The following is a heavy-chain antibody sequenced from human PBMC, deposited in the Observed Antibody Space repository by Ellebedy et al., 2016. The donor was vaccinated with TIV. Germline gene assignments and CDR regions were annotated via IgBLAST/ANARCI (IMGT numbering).Heavy chain of an antibody. D-gene: IGHD3-10*01. CDR1: GGSIDSSSSY. Sequence: SETLSLTCTVSGGSIDSSSSYWGWIRQPPGKGLEWIGSIYYSGTTDYNPSLKSRVTISVDSSKSQFSLKLSSVTAADTAVYYCARWFGELLYVRWFDPWGQGTLVTVSS. J-gene: IGHJ5*02. CDR3: ARWFGELLYVRWFDP. V-gene: IGHV4-39*01. CDR2: IYYSGTT.